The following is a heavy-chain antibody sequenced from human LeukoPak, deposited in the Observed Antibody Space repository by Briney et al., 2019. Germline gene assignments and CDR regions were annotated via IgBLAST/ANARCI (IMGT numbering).Heavy chain of an antibody. D-gene: IGHD3-3*01. Sequence: PGRSLRLSCAASGFTFSSYGMHWVRQAPGKGLEWVAVISYDGSNKYYADSVKGRFTISRDNSKNTLYLQMNSLRAEDTAVYYCAKLGGIVLRFLEWFTDAFDIWGQGTMDTVSS. CDR3: AKLGGIVLRFLEWFTDAFDI. CDR1: GFTFSSYG. CDR2: ISYDGSNK. J-gene: IGHJ3*02. V-gene: IGHV3-30*18.